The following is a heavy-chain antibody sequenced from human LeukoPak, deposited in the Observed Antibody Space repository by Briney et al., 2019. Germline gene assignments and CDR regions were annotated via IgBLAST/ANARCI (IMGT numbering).Heavy chain of an antibody. CDR1: GNYW. J-gene: IGHJ4*02. D-gene: IGHD2/OR15-2a*01. V-gene: IGHV3-74*01. Sequence: GGSLRLSCAASGNYWMHWVRQVPGKGLVWVSHINSDGSWTSYADSVKGRFTISKDNAKNTVYLQMNSLRAEDTTVYYCVSFYETYWGRGTLVTVSS. CDR2: INSDGSWT. CDR3: VSFYETY.